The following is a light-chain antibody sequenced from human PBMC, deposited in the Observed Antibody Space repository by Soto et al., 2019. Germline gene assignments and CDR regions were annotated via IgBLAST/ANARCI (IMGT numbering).Light chain of an antibody. Sequence: QSALTQPASVSGSPGQSITISCTGTSSDVGGYNYVSWYQQHPGKAPKLMIYDVSNRPSGVSNRFSGSKSGNTASLTISGLQGEDEAYYYCSSYTSSSTLDVVFGGGTKLTVL. CDR2: DVS. J-gene: IGLJ2*01. CDR3: SSYTSSSTLDVV. V-gene: IGLV2-14*01. CDR1: SSDVGGYNY.